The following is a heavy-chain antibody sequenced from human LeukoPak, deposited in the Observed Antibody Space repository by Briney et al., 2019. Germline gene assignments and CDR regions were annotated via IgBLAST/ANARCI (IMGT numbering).Heavy chain of an antibody. CDR3: ARDLGNTGWHTFDF. J-gene: IGHJ4*02. CDR1: GGSISSYY. D-gene: IGHD6-19*01. CDR2: IYTSGST. Sequence: SETLSLTCTVSGGSISSYYWSWIRQPAGKGLEWIGRIYTSGSTNYNPSLKSRVTMSVDTSKNHFSLQLTSVTPDDTAVYYCARDLGNTGWHTFDFWGQGTLVTVSS. V-gene: IGHV4-4*07.